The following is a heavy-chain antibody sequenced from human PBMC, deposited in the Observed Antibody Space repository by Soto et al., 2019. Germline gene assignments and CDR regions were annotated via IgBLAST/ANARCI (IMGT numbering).Heavy chain of an antibody. D-gene: IGHD3-3*01. V-gene: IGHV4-59*11. CDR3: ARDVGLQHDTGYYDFWSGKNNWFDP. J-gene: IGHJ5*02. CDR1: GGSISGHY. CDR2: ISYSGST. Sequence: SETPSLTCTVSGGSISGHYWSWIRQPPGKGLQYIGYISYSGSTNYNPSLKSRVTISVDTSNNQFSLRLSSVTAADTAVYYCARDVGLQHDTGYYDFWSGKNNWFDPWGQGILVTVSS.